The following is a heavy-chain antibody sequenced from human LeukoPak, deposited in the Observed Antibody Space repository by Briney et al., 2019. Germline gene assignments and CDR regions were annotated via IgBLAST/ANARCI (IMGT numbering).Heavy chain of an antibody. J-gene: IGHJ3*02. D-gene: IGHD2-15*01. Sequence: SVKVSCKASGGTFSSYAISWVRQAPGQGLEWMGRIIPIFGTANYAQKFQGRATITTDESTSTAYMELSSLRSEDTAVYYCASCSGGSWGQDAFDIWGQGTMVTVSS. CDR2: IIPIFGTA. CDR3: ASCSGGSWGQDAFDI. CDR1: GGTFSSYA. V-gene: IGHV1-69*05.